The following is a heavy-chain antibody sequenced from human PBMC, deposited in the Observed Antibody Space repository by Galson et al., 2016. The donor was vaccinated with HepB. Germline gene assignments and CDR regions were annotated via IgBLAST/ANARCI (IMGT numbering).Heavy chain of an antibody. CDR3: AKMGHSSGWYPFDY. V-gene: IGHV3-9*01. D-gene: IGHD6-19*01. J-gene: IGHJ4*02. Sequence: SLRLSCAASGFTFDDYAMHWVRQAPGKGLEWVSGITWNSGSIGYADSVKGRFTISRDNANNSLYLQMNSLGAEDTALYYCAKMGHSSGWYPFDYWGQGTLVTVSS. CDR2: ITWNSGSI. CDR1: GFTFDDYA.